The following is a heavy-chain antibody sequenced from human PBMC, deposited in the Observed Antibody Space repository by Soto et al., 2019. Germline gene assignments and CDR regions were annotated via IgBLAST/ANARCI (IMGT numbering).Heavy chain of an antibody. V-gene: IGHV3-49*03. CDR2: IRGKAYGGTT. J-gene: IGHJ4*02. CDR3: ARVGCTSTSCYYLFDF. Sequence: PGGSLRISCTTSGFTVGYHDMIWLRQAPGKGLEWLGFIRGKAYGGTTEYAASVKGRFAMSRDDSQGIAYLQMNSLKTEDTAVYYCARVGCTSTSCYYLFDFWGQGSLVTVSS. D-gene: IGHD2-2*01. CDR1: GFTVGYHD.